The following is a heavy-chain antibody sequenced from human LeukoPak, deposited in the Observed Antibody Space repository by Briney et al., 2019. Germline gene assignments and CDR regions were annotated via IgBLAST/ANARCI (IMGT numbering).Heavy chain of an antibody. J-gene: IGHJ4*02. V-gene: IGHV1-69*06. CDR3: ARVPTYGDGYD. CDR2: IIPIFGTA. CDR1: GYTFTSYG. Sequence: WASVKVSCKASGYTFTSYGISWVRQAPGQGLEWMGGIIPIFGTANYAQKFQGRVTITADKSTSTAYMELSSLRSEDTAVYYCARVPTYGDGYDWGQGTLVTVSS. D-gene: IGHD4-17*01.